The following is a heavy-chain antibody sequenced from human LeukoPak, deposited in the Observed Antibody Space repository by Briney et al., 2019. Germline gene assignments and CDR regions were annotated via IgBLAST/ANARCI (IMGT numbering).Heavy chain of an antibody. V-gene: IGHV1-2*02. CDR1: GYIFTDYY. CDR3: SRGGQGLQLIGSFYAY. D-gene: IGHD2/OR15-2a*01. J-gene: IGHJ4*02. Sequence: GASVKVSCKASGYIFTDYYIHWVRQAPGQGLEWMGWMNPNGGIDYAQKFHGRVTLTRDTSITTAYMELSSLRSDDTAVYFCSRGGQGLQLIGSFYAYWGQGTLVTVPS. CDR2: MNPNGGI.